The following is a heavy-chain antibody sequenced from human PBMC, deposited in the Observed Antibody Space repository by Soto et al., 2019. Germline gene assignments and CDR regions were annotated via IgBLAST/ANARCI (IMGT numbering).Heavy chain of an antibody. CDR2: ISGSGGST. CDR1: GFTFSSYA. D-gene: IGHD1-26*01. Sequence: PGGSLRLSCAASGFTFSSYAMSWVRQAPGKGLEWVSAISGSGGSTYYADSVKGRFTISRDNSKNTLYLQMNSLTVEDTAIYYCARDRLVGATRDNWFDPWGQGTLVTVSS. CDR3: ARDRLVGATRDNWFDP. V-gene: IGHV3-23*01. J-gene: IGHJ5*02.